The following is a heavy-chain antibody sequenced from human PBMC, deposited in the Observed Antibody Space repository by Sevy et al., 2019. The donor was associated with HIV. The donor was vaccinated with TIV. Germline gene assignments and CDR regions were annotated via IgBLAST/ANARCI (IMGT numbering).Heavy chain of an antibody. CDR3: AKRPQWPDYFDY. Sequence: GGSLRLSCAASGFTFSSYAMSWVRQAPGKGLEWVSAISGSGGSTYYADSVKGRFTTSRDNSKNTLYLQMNSLRAEDTAVYYCAKRPQWPDYFDYWGQGTLVTVSS. D-gene: IGHD6-19*01. J-gene: IGHJ4*02. CDR1: GFTFSSYA. CDR2: ISGSGGST. V-gene: IGHV3-23*01.